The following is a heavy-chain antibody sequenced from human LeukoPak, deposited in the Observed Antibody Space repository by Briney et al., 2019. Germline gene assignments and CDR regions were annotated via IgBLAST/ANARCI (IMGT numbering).Heavy chain of an antibody. CDR1: GYTFTGYY. D-gene: IGHD3-10*01. J-gene: IGHJ6*03. Sequence: ASVKVSCKASGYTFTGYYMHWVRQAPGQGLEWMGWINPNSGGTNYAQKFQGRVTMTRDTSISTAYMELSRLRSDDTAVYYCARGYLSKSYYYYMDVWGKGTTVTVSS. CDR3: ARGYLSKSYYYYMDV. CDR2: INPNSGGT. V-gene: IGHV1-2*02.